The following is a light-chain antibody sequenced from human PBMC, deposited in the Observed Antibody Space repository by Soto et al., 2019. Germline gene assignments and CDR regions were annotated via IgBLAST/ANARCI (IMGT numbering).Light chain of an antibody. CDR2: DVS. J-gene: IGLJ1*01. Sequence: QSVLTQPASVSGSPGQSITISCTGASSDVGGYNYVSWYQQHPGKAPKLIIYDVSYRPSGVSDRFSGSKSGNTASLTISGLQAEDEDDYQCSSYISTDTSHVFGTGTKVTVL. CDR3: SSYISTDTSHV. CDR1: SSDVGGYNY. V-gene: IGLV2-14*03.